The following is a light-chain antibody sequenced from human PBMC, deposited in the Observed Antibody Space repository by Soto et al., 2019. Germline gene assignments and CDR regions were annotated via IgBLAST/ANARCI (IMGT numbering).Light chain of an antibody. CDR1: SSDVGGYNY. V-gene: IGLV2-14*01. CDR3: SSYTSSSTYV. Sequence: QSALTQPASVSGSPGQSITISCTGTSSDVGGYNYVSWYQQHPGKASKLMIYDVSNRPSGVSNRFSGSKSGNTVSLTISGLQAEDEADYYCSSYTSSSTYVFGTGTKVTVL. CDR2: DVS. J-gene: IGLJ1*01.